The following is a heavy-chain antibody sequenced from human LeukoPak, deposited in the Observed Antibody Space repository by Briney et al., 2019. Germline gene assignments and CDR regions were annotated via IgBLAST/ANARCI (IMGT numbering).Heavy chain of an antibody. Sequence: PSETLSLTCAVYGGSFSGYYWSWIRQPPEKGLEWIGEINHSGSTNYNPSLKSRVTISVDTSKNQFSLKLSSVTAADTAVYYCASTPAAGPFDYWGQGTLVTVSS. CDR2: INHSGST. D-gene: IGHD6-13*01. CDR1: GGSFSGYY. CDR3: ASTPAAGPFDY. J-gene: IGHJ4*02. V-gene: IGHV4-34*01.